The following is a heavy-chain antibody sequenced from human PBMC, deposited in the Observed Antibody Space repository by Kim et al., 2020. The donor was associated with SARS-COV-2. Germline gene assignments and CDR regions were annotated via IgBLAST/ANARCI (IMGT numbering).Heavy chain of an antibody. D-gene: IGHD6-13*01. J-gene: IGHJ4*02. V-gene: IGHV3-30-3*01. CDR1: GFTFSSYA. CDR3: ATNWEGVGGIAAYVFDY. Sequence: GGSLRLSCAASGFTFSSYAMHWVRQAPGKGLEWVAVISYDGSNKYYADSVKGRFTISRDNSKNTLYLQMNSLRAEDTAVYYCATNWEGVGGIAAYVFDYWGQGTLVTVSS. CDR2: ISYDGSNK.